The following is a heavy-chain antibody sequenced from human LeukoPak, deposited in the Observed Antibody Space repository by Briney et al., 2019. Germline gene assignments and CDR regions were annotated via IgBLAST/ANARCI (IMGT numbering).Heavy chain of an antibody. Sequence: PGGSLRLSCAASGFTFSSYAMSWVRQAPGKGLEWVSVIYSGGSTYYADSVKGRFTISRDNSKNTLYLQMNSLRAEDTAVYYCARSPYYYDSSGYYPHYFDYWGQGTLVTVSS. CDR1: GFTFSSYA. CDR3: ARSPYYYDSSGYYPHYFDY. J-gene: IGHJ4*02. CDR2: IYSGGST. V-gene: IGHV3-66*01. D-gene: IGHD3-22*01.